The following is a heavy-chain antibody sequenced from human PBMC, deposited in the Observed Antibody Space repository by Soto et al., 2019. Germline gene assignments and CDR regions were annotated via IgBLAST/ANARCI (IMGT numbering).Heavy chain of an antibody. CDR1: GFTFSSYG. Sequence: GGSLRLSCASSGFTFSSYGMHLVRQAPGKGLEWVAVISYDGSNKYYADSVKGRFTISRDNSKNTLYLQMNSLRAEDTAVYYCAKDPTLGYSYGNNYYYYGMDVWGQGTTVTVSS. J-gene: IGHJ6*02. V-gene: IGHV3-30*18. CDR2: ISYDGSNK. D-gene: IGHD5-18*01. CDR3: AKDPTLGYSYGNNYYYYGMDV.